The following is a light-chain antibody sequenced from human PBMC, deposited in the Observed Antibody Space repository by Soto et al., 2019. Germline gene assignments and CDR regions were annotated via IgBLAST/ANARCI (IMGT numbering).Light chain of an antibody. Sequence: DIQMTQSPSTLSASVGDRVTITCRASQSISSWLAWYQQKPGKAPKLLIYDASSLQSGVPSRFSGSGSGTEFTLTISSLQPDDFATYYCQQYSSYSAWTFGEGTNV. V-gene: IGKV1-5*01. J-gene: IGKJ1*01. CDR1: QSISSW. CDR3: QQYSSYSAWT. CDR2: DAS.